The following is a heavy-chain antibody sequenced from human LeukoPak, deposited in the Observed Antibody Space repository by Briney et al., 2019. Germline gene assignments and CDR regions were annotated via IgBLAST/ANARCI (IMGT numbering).Heavy chain of an antibody. Sequence: GGSLRLSCAASGFSFSSYAMSWVRQAPGKGLEWVSAISGGGGGTYYADSVKGRFTISRDNSKNTLYLQMNSLRAEDTAVYYCAKGRYYFDYWGQGTLVTVSS. V-gene: IGHV3-23*01. CDR1: GFSFSSYA. CDR3: AKGRYYFDY. J-gene: IGHJ4*02. CDR2: ISGGGGGT. D-gene: IGHD3-16*01.